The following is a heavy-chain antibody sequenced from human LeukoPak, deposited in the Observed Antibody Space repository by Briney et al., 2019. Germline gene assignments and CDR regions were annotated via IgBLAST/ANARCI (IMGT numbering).Heavy chain of an antibody. D-gene: IGHD1-26*01. CDR3: AKDRSPVGATTGDAFDI. CDR1: GFTFSSYA. V-gene: IGHV3-23*01. Sequence: GGSLRLTCAASGFTFSSYAMSWVRQAPGKGLEWVSAISGSGGSTYYADSVKGRFTISRDNSKNTLYLQMNSLRAEDTAVYYCAKDRSPVGATTGDAFDIWGQGTMVTVSS. CDR2: ISGSGGST. J-gene: IGHJ3*02.